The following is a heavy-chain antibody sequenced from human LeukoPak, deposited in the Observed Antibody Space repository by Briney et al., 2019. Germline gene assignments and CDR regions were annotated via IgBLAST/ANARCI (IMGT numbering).Heavy chain of an antibody. CDR3: ARGPYYYDSSGYYIPYYGMDV. D-gene: IGHD3-22*01. Sequence: SGTLSLTCAVSGGSISSSNWWSWVRQPPGKGLEWTGEIYHSGSTNYKPSLKSRVTISVDKSKNQFSLKLSSVTAADTAVYYCARGPYYYDSSGYYIPYYGMDVWGQGTTVTVSS. CDR1: GGSISSSNW. J-gene: IGHJ6*02. CDR2: IYHSGST. V-gene: IGHV4-4*02.